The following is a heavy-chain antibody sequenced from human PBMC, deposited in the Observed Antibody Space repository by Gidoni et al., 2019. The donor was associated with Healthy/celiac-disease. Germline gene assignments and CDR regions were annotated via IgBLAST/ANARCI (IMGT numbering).Heavy chain of an antibody. CDR1: GFTFRSYS. D-gene: IGHD1-7*01. J-gene: IGHJ2*01. CDR3: ARPTGTTGFWYFDL. V-gene: IGHV3-21*01. Sequence: EVQLVESGGGLVKPGGSLRLSCAASGFTFRSYSMNWVRQAPGKGLEWVSSISSSSSYIYYADSVKGRFTISRDNAKNSLYLQMNSLRAEDTAVYYCARPTGTTGFWYFDLWGRGTLVTVSS. CDR2: ISSSSSYI.